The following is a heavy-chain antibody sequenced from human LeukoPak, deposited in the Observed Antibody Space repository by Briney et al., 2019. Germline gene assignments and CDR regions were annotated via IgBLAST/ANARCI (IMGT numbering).Heavy chain of an antibody. J-gene: IGHJ4*02. CDR2: INPSSGGT. V-gene: IGHV1-2*02. CDR3: ARDWGRYCSGGFCDVLGY. D-gene: IGHD2-15*01. CDR1: GYTFTDYY. Sequence: GASVKVSCKASGYTFTDYYMHWVRQAPGQGLEWMGWINPSSGGTNYAQKFQGRVTVTRDTSISTAYMDLSRLRSDDTAVYYCARDWGRYCSGGFCDVLGYWGQGTLVTVSS.